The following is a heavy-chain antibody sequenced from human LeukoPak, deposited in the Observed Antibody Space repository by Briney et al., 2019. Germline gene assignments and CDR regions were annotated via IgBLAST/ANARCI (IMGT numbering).Heavy chain of an antibody. Sequence: SETLSLTCTVSGGSISSYYWSWIRQPPGKGLEWIGSIYHSGSTYYNPSLKSRVTISVDTSKNQFSLKLSSVTAADTAVYYCARGYCGGDCYSQFDIWGQGTMVTVSS. CDR3: ARGYCGGDCYSQFDI. CDR1: GGSISSYY. CDR2: IYHSGST. J-gene: IGHJ3*02. V-gene: IGHV4-38-2*02. D-gene: IGHD2-21*02.